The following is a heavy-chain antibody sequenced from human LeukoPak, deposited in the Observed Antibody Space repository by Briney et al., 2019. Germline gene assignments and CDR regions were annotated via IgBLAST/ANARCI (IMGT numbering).Heavy chain of an antibody. V-gene: IGHV3-23*01. J-gene: IGHJ4*02. CDR2: ISGGGGST. D-gene: IGHD2-2*01. Sequence: GGSLRLSCAASGFTFSSYAINWVRQAPGKGLEWVSGISGGGGSTDYADSVKGRFTISRDNSKNTLYLQMNSLRAEDTAVYYCAKQDSSTSYVPIDYRGQGTLVTVSS. CDR3: AKQDSSTSYVPIDY. CDR1: GFTFSSYA.